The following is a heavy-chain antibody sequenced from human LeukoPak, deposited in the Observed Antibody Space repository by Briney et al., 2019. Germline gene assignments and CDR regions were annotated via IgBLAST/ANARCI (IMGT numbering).Heavy chain of an antibody. CDR3: ARARRSYGPLNWFDP. D-gene: IGHD3-10*01. V-gene: IGHV4-34*01. CDR1: CGSFSGYY. CDR2: INHSGST. Sequence: SETLSLTCAVYCGSFSGYYWSWIRQPPGKGLEWIGEINHSGSTNYNPSLKSRVTISVDTSKNQFSLKLSSVTAADTAVYYCARARRSYGPLNWFDPWGQGTLVTVSS. J-gene: IGHJ5*02.